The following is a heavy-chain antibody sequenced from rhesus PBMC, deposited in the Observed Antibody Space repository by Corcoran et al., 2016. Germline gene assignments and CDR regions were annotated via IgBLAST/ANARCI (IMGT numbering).Heavy chain of an antibody. CDR3: ARDHDSGYYGPFDY. V-gene: IGHV4-173*01. CDR1: GGSISSNY. CDR2: ISVSGGST. Sequence: QLQLQESGPGLVKPSETLSLTCAVSGGSISSNYWSWIRQPPGKGLEWLGRISVSGGSTDYNPSLKRRVTISTDTSKNQFSRKLSSVTAADTAVYYCARDHDSGYYGPFDYWGQGVLVTVSS. D-gene: IGHD3-28*01. J-gene: IGHJ4*01.